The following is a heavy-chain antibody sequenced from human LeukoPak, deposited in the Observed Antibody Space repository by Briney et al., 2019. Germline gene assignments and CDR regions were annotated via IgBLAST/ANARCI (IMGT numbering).Heavy chain of an antibody. V-gene: IGHV3-21*01. CDR3: ARGPPDQLLFRSDY. CDR2: ISSSSSSYI. D-gene: IGHD2-2*01. CDR1: GFTFSSYS. J-gene: IGHJ4*02. Sequence: GGSLRLSCAASGFTFSSYSMNWVRQAPGKGLEWVSSISSSSSSYIYYADSVKGRFTISRDNAKNSLYLQMNSLRAEDTAVYYCARGPPDQLLFRSDYWGQGTLVTVSS.